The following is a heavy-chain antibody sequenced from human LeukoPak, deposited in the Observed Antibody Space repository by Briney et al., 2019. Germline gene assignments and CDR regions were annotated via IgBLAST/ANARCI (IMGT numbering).Heavy chain of an antibody. D-gene: IGHD3-22*01. CDR2: ISYDGSNK. CDR1: GFSFDGYG. V-gene: IGHV3-30*03. J-gene: IGHJ2*01. CDR3: ARDSHYYDSSGWYFDR. Sequence: GGSLRLSCAASGFSFDGYGMHWVRQAPGKGLEWGAVISYDGSNKTYADSVKGRFTISRDNSQNTLYLQMNSLRAEYTAVYYCARDSHYYDSSGWYFDRWGRGTLVTVSS.